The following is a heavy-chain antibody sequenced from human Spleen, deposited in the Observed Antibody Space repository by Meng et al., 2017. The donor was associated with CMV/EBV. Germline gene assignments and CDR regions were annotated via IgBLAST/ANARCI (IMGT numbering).Heavy chain of an antibody. J-gene: IGHJ4*02. CDR3: ARDRGLRYYYIDY. Sequence: GESLKISCEASRFIFDDYAMHWVRQAPGEGLEWVAGTSYDGSNKYYADSVKGRFTISRDNSKNIVYLQMSSLRPEDTAIYYCARDRGLRYYYIDYWGQGTVVTVSS. V-gene: IGHV3-30-3*01. CDR1: RFIFDDYA. D-gene: IGHD3-10*01. CDR2: TSYDGSNK.